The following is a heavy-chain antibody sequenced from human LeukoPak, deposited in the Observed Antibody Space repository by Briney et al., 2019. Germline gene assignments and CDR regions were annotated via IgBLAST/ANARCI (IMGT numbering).Heavy chain of an antibody. J-gene: IGHJ4*02. V-gene: IGHV3-33*01. Sequence: PGRSLRLSCAASGFTFRSHGMHWVRQAPGKGLEWVAVIWNDGSDTYHADSVKGRFTISRDNSKNTLYLQMNSLRVEDTALYYCARDSGSRWFGPIDYWGQGTLVIVSS. CDR3: ARDSGSRWFGPIDY. D-gene: IGHD6-13*01. CDR2: IWNDGSDT. CDR1: GFTFRSHG.